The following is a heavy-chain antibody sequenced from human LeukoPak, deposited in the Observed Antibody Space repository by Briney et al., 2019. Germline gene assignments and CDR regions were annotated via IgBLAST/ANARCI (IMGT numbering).Heavy chain of an antibody. J-gene: IGHJ4*02. D-gene: IGHD3-10*01. CDR1: GCSVTSTY. CDR2: FYRGDSR. Sequence: PGGSLRLSCAASGCSVTSTYMTWIRQAPGKGLEWVGIFYRGDSRHYADSVKGRFTISRDKSKNTLSLQMNNLRAEDTAVYYCARGGGSENQYAPWYLDYWGQGILVTVPS. V-gene: IGHV3-53*01. CDR3: ARGGGSENQYAPWYLDY.